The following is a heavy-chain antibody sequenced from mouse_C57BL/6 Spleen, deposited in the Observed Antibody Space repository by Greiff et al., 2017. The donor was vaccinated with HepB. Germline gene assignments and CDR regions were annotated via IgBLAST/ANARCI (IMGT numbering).Heavy chain of an antibody. CDR2: INPNNGGT. J-gene: IGHJ2*01. CDR3: AIYGTLYFDY. CDR1: GYTFTDYN. Sequence: SGPELVKPGASVKMSCKASGYTFTDYNMHWVKQSHGKSLEWIGYINPNNGGTSYNQKFKGKATLTVNKSSSTAYMELRSLTSEDSAVYYCAIYGTLYFDYWGQGTTLTVSS. D-gene: IGHD1-1*01. V-gene: IGHV1-22*01.